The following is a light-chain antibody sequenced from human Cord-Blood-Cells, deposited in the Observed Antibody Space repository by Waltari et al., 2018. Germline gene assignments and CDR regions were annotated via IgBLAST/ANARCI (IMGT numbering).Light chain of an antibody. CDR3: SSYTSSSTL. Sequence: QSALTQPASVSGSPGQSITISCTGTSSDVGGYNYVSCYQQHPAKAPKLMIYDVSNRPSGVSNRFSGSKSGNTASLTISGLQAEDEADYYCSSYTSSSTLFGGGTKLTVL. V-gene: IGLV2-14*01. J-gene: IGLJ3*02. CDR2: DVS. CDR1: SSDVGGYNY.